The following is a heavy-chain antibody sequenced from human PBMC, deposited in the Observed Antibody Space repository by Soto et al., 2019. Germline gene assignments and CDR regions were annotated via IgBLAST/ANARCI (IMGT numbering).Heavy chain of an antibody. CDR1: GFTFSSYA. D-gene: IGHD1-20*01. V-gene: IGHV3-23*01. J-gene: IGHJ4*02. CDR2: ISGSGGST. Sequence: GGSLRLSCAASGFTFSSYAMSWVRQAPGKGLEWVSAISGSGGSTYYADSVKGRFTISRDNSKNTLYLQMNSLRAEDTAVYYYAKDQYDWNYVYWGQGTLVTVSS. CDR3: AKDQYDWNYVY.